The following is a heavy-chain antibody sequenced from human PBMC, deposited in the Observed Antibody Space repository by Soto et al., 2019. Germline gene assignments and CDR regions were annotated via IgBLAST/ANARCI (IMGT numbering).Heavy chain of an antibody. CDR3: AAERYYYDSSGYPSFDY. V-gene: IGHV4-34*01. Sequence: QVQLQQWGAGLLKPSETLSLTCAVYGGSFSGYYWSWIRQPPGKGLEWIGEINHSGSTNYNPSLKSRFTISVDTSKNQFSLKLSSVTAADTAVYYCAAERYYYDSSGYPSFDYWGQGTLVTVSS. CDR1: GGSFSGYY. J-gene: IGHJ4*02. D-gene: IGHD3-22*01. CDR2: INHSGST.